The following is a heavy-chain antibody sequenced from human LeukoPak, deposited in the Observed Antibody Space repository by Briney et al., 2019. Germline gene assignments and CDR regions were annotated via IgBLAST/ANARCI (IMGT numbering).Heavy chain of an antibody. J-gene: IGHJ6*02. CDR1: GFTFSSYA. V-gene: IGHV3-53*04. CDR2: IYSGGST. CDR3: ASGYDFWSGYGDYYYYGMDV. Sequence: PGGSLRLSCAASGFTFSSYAMSWVRQAPGKGLEWVSVIYSGGSTYYADSVKGRFTISRHNSKNTLYLQMNSLRAEDTAVYYCASGYDFWSGYGDYYYYGMDVWGQGTTVTVSS. D-gene: IGHD3-3*01.